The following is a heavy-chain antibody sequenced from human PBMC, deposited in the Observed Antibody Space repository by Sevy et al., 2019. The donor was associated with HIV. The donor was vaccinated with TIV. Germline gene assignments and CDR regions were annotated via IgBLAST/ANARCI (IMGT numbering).Heavy chain of an antibody. D-gene: IGHD3-22*01. Sequence: ASVKVSCKASGYTFTSYGISWVRQAPGQGLEWMGWISAYNGNTNYAQKLQGRVTMTTDTSTSTAYMELRSLRSDDTAVYYCARLLYYYDSANTPYYYYGMDVWGQGTTVTVSS. CDR2: ISAYNGNT. CDR3: ARLLYYYDSANTPYYYYGMDV. CDR1: GYTFTSYG. V-gene: IGHV1-18*01. J-gene: IGHJ6*02.